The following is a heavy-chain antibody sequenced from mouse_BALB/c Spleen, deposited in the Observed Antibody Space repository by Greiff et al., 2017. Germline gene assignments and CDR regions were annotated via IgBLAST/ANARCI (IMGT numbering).Heavy chain of an antibody. CDR2: IDPSDSET. CDR1: GYSFTSYW. V-gene: IGHV1S126*01. CDR3: ARGDGYDYAMDY. Sequence: VQRVESGPQLVRPGASVKISCKASGYSFTSYWMHWVKQRPGQGLEWIGMIDPSDSETRLNQKFKDKATLTVDKSSSTAYMQLSSPTSEDSAVYYCARGDGYDYAMDYWGQGTSVTVSS. J-gene: IGHJ4*01. D-gene: IGHD2-2*01.